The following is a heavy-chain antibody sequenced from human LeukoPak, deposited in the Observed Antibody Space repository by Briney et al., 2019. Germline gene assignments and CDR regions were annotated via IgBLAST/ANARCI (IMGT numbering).Heavy chain of an antibody. CDR3: AREYSSSSPWFDP. D-gene: IGHD6-13*01. Sequence: SETLSLTCTVSGGSISSSSYYWGWIRQPPGKGLEWIGSIYYSGSTYYNPSLKSRVTISVDTSKNQFSLKLSSVTAADTAVYYCAREYSSSSPWFDPWGQGTLVTVSS. CDR1: GGSISSSSYY. J-gene: IGHJ5*02. V-gene: IGHV4-39*07. CDR2: IYYSGST.